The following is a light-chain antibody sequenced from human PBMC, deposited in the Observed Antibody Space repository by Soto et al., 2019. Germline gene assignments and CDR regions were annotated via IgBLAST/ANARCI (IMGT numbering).Light chain of an antibody. V-gene: IGKV3-15*01. J-gene: IGKJ4*01. Sequence: EIVMTQSPATLSVSQGERATLSCRASESVSSNLAWYQQKPGQAPRLLIYGASTRATGIPARFSGSGSGTEFTLTISSLQSEDFAVYYCQQYNKWPLTFCGGTKVEIK. CDR1: ESVSSN. CDR3: QQYNKWPLT. CDR2: GAS.